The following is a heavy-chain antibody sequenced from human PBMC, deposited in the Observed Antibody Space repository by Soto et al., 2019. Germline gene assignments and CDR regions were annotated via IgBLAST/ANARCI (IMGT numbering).Heavy chain of an antibody. V-gene: IGHV1-8*01. CDR3: ARGIKYGAYSRWFDP. CDR2: MNPNSGNT. D-gene: IGHD4-17*01. CDR1: GYTFTSYD. Sequence: ASVKVSCKASGYTFTSYDINWVRQATGQGLENLGWMNPNSGNTGYVQKFQGRVTMTRDTSISTAYMELSSLRSEDSAVYFCARGIKYGAYSRWFDPWGQGTLVTVSS. J-gene: IGHJ5*02.